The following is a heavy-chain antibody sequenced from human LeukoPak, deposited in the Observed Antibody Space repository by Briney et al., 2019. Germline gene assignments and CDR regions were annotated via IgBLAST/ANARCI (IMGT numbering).Heavy chain of an antibody. J-gene: IGHJ4*02. CDR2: IYYSGST. V-gene: IGHV4-39*01. Sequence: SETLSLTCTVSGGSISSSSYYWGRIRQPPGKGLEWIASIYYSGSTYYNPSLKSRVTISVDTSKDQFALKLSSVTAADTAVYYCVRHYPHSDYVFDYWGQGTLVTVSS. CDR3: VRHYPHSDYVFDY. D-gene: IGHD5-12*01. CDR1: GGSISSSSYY.